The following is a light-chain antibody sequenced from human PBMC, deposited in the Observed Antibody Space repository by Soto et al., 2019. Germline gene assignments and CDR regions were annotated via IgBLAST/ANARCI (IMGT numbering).Light chain of an antibody. Sequence: EIVMTQSPATLSVSPGERATLSCRASQSISNKLAWYQQKPGQAPRLLIYEASTRATDIPDRFSGSGSETEFTLTVSSLQPEDYAVYHCQQYRDWAHTFGQGTKLEIK. CDR3: QQYRDWAHT. J-gene: IGKJ2*01. V-gene: IGKV3-15*01. CDR2: EAS. CDR1: QSISNK.